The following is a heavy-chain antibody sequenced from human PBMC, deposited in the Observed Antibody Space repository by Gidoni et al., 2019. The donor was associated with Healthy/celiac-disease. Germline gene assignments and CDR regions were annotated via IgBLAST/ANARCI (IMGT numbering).Heavy chain of an antibody. V-gene: IGHV4-4*07. Sequence: QVQLQGSGPGLAKPSETRSPTCTVPGGSISSCYWRWIRQPAGKGLEWIGRIYPSGSTNYNPCLKSRVTMSVDTSKNQFSLKLSSVTAADTAVYYCARVSWELSNAFDIWGQGTMVTVSS. CDR2: IYPSGST. D-gene: IGHD1-26*01. J-gene: IGHJ3*02. CDR1: GGSISSCY. CDR3: ARVSWELSNAFDI.